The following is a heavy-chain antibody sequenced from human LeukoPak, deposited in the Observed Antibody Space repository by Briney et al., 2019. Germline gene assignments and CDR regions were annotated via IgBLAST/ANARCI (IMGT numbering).Heavy chain of an antibody. CDR2: INPNSGGT. D-gene: IGHD3-22*01. V-gene: IGHV1-2*02. CDR1: GYTFTFYY. CDR3: ARGAITMIVVVMNNWFDP. Sequence: ASVTVSCKASGYTFTFYYMHWVRQAPGQGLEWMGWINPNSGGTNYAQKFQGRVTMTRDTSISTAYMELSRLRSDDTAVYYCARGAITMIVVVMNNWFDPWGQGTLVTVSS. J-gene: IGHJ5*02.